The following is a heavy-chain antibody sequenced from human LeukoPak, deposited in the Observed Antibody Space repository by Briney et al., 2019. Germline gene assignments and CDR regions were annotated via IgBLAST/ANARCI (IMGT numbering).Heavy chain of an antibody. V-gene: IGHV3-23*01. CDR2: ISASGGST. D-gene: IGHD3-10*01. Sequence: GGSLRLSCAASGFTLSSYAMSWVRQAPGKGLEWVSSISASGGSTNYADSVKGRFTISRDNSKNTVYLQMNSLRAEDTAAYYCAKVMKGSERLTMVRGVIIKTAGLYYMDVWGKGTTVTVSS. CDR3: AKVMKGSERLTMVRGVIIKTAGLYYMDV. J-gene: IGHJ6*03. CDR1: GFTLSSYA.